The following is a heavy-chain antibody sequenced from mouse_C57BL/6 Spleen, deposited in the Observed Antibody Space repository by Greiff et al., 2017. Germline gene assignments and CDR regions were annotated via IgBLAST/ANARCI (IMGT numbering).Heavy chain of an antibody. D-gene: IGHD1-2*01. J-gene: IGHJ4*01. Sequence: QVKLQQPGAELVKPGASVTLSCKASGYTFTSYWLQWVKQRPGQGLEWIGEIDPSDSYTNYNQKFKGKATLTVATSSSPADMQLSSLTSEDAAVYYSARRETTAGAMDDWGQGTSVTVSS. CDR1: GYTFTSYW. V-gene: IGHV1-50*01. CDR2: IDPSDSYT. CDR3: ARRETTAGAMDD.